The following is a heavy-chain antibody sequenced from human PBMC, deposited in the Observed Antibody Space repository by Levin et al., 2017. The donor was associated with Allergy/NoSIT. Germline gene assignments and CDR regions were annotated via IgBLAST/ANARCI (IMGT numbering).Heavy chain of an antibody. CDR1: GFTFSSYT. Sequence: GGSLRLSCAASGFTFSSYTMHWVRQAPGKGLEWVALISYDGNNKYYADSVKGRFTISRDNSTNTLYLQMNSLGAEDTALYYCARSISGTTPGGHYYYHMNGWGKGTTVTVSS. V-gene: IGHV3-30-3*01. D-gene: IGHD1-7*01. CDR2: ISYDGNNK. CDR3: ARSISGTTPGGHYYYHMNG. J-gene: IGHJ6*03.